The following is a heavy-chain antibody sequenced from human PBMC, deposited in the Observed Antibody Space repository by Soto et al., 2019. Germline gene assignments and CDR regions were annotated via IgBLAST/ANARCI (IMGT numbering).Heavy chain of an antibody. Sequence: QVQLQESGPGLVKPSETLSLTCTVSGGSISSYYWSWIRQLSGKGLEWIGYIYYSGSTNYNPSLKCRATISVNTSKTKSSLKLRSVTAADTAVYYCARRPYCSGGRCYDAFDIWGQGTMVTVSS. CDR2: IYYSGST. CDR1: GGSISSYY. V-gene: IGHV4-59*08. CDR3: ARRPYCSGGRCYDAFDI. D-gene: IGHD2-15*01. J-gene: IGHJ3*02.